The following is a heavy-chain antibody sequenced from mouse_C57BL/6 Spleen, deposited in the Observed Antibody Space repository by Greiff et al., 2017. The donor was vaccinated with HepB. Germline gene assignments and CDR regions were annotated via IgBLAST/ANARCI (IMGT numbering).Heavy chain of an antibody. V-gene: IGHV1-62-2*01. CDR3: ARHEDYGLDSSGYGAWFAY. CDR1: GYTFTEYT. Sequence: QVQLQQSGAELVKPGASVKLSCKASGYTFTEYTIHWVKQRSGQGLEWIGWFYPGSGSIKYNEKFKDKATLTAEQSSSTVYMELSRLTSEDSAVYFCARHEDYGLDSSGYGAWFAYWGQGTLVTVSA. J-gene: IGHJ3*01. D-gene: IGHD3-2*02. CDR2: FYPGSGSI.